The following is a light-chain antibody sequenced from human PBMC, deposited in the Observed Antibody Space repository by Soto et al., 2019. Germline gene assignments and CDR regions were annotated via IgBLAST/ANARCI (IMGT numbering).Light chain of an antibody. J-gene: IGKJ2*01. CDR2: GAS. V-gene: IGKV3-15*01. CDR1: QSVASK. CDR3: QQYNNWPPYT. Sequence: EIVMTQSPATLSVSPGERATLSCRASQSVASKLAWYQQKPGQAPRLLIYGASTSATCIPVRFSGSGSGTEFTLTISSLQSEDFAVYSCQQYNNWPPYTFGQGTKLEIK.